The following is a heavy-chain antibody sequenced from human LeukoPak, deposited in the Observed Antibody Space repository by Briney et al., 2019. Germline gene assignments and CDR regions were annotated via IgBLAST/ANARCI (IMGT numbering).Heavy chain of an antibody. CDR3: LSIAARPVGKEDDY. Sequence: GASVKVSCKASGYTFTGYYMHWVRQAPGQGLEWMGWINPNSGGTNYAQKFQGRVTMTRDTSISTAYMELSRLRSDDTAMYYCLSIAARPVGKEDDYWGQGTLVTVSS. CDR2: INPNSGGT. V-gene: IGHV1-2*02. D-gene: IGHD6-6*01. J-gene: IGHJ4*02. CDR1: GYTFTGYY.